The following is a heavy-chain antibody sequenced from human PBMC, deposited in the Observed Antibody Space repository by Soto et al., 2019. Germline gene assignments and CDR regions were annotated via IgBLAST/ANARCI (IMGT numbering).Heavy chain of an antibody. CDR3: ARIRDRRYRYFDF. CDR2: INWDDDE. Sequence: SGPTLVNPTQTLTLTCTFSGFSLSTNVMCLGWIRQPPGKALEWLALINWDDDEYYNKPLKTRLTISKDTSKNQVVLTLTNMDPVDTATYYCARIRDRRYRYFDFWGPGTLVTVSS. J-gene: IGHJ4*02. CDR1: GFSLSTNVMC. V-gene: IGHV2-70*01. D-gene: IGHD1-20*01.